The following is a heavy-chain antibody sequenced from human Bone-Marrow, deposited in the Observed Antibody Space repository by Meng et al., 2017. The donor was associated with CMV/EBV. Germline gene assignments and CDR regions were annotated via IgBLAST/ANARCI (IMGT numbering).Heavy chain of an antibody. J-gene: IGHJ6*02. Sequence: SSKVSCKASGFTFSSSAVQWVRQVRGQRLEWIGWIAVGSGEATYAQQFQERVSITRDMSTSTVYLELSSLSLEDTAVYYCAADRLLLPAASRLRKHHFSYDIDLWGQGTTVTVSS. CDR2: IAVGSGEA. CDR3: AADRLLLPAASRLRKHHFSYDIDL. D-gene: IGHD2-2*01. V-gene: IGHV1-58*01. CDR1: GFTFSSSA.